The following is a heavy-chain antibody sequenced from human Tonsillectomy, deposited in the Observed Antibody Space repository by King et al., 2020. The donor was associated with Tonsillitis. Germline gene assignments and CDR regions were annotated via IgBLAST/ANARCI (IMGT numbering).Heavy chain of an antibody. Sequence: VQLVQSGGGLVQPGGSLRLSCAASGFTFITYWMSWVRQAPGKGLEWVGSIKKDRSEKYYVDSVKGRFTISRDNAKNSLYLQMNSLRGEDKAVYYCAGEEEENYYGIWGQGPMVTVSS. CDR3: AGEEEENYYGI. CDR2: IKKDRSEK. D-gene: IGHD3-10*01. CDR1: GFTFITYW. J-gene: IGHJ3*02. V-gene: IGHV3-7*01.